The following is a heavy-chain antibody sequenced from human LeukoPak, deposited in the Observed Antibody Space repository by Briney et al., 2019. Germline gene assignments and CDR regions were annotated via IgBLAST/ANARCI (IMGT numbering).Heavy chain of an antibody. CDR3: ARQAGYCSGGSCYPDYDY. V-gene: IGHV1-69*05. Sequence: APVRVSCKASGGTFSSYAISWVRQAPGQGREWMGRIIPIFGTANYTQKFQGRVTITTDESTSTAYMELSSLRSEDTAVYYCARQAGYCSGGSCYPDYDYWGQGTLVTVSS. CDR2: IIPIFGTA. J-gene: IGHJ4*02. CDR1: GGTFSSYA. D-gene: IGHD2-15*01.